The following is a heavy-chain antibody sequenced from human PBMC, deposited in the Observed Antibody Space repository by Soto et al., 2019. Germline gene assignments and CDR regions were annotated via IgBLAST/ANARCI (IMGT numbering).Heavy chain of an antibody. Sequence: EVQLVESGGGLVQPGGSLRLSCAASGFTFSSYWMSWVRQAPGKGLEWVANIKQDGSEKYYVDSVKGRFTISRDNAKNSLYLQMNSLRAEDTAVYYCARERVVAARGGLYAGDYWGQGTLVTVSS. V-gene: IGHV3-7*04. CDR2: IKQDGSEK. D-gene: IGHD2-15*01. CDR3: ARERVVAARGGLYAGDY. J-gene: IGHJ4*02. CDR1: GFTFSSYW.